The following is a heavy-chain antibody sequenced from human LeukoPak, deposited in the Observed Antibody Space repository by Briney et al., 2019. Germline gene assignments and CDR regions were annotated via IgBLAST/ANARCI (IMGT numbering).Heavy chain of an antibody. CDR2: ISRNGDSS. V-gene: IGHV3-64D*06. Sequence: GGSLRLSCSASGFTFSSYAMHWVRQAPGKGLEYVSAISRNGDSSYFADSVKGRFTISRDNSKNTLYLQMSSLRAEDTAVYYCAREVGSGNSDRNFDYWGQGTLVTVSS. CDR1: GFTFSSYA. D-gene: IGHD3-10*01. J-gene: IGHJ4*02. CDR3: AREVGSGNSDRNFDY.